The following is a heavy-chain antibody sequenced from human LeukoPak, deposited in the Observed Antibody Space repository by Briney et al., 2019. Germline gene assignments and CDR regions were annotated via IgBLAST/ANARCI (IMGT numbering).Heavy chain of an antibody. CDR1: GFTFSNYA. D-gene: IGHD3-22*01. CDR2: ITGSGDKT. CDR3: ARDGDSSGYYAAFDI. J-gene: IGHJ3*02. Sequence: GGSLRLSCAASGFTFSNYAMHWVRQAPGKGLEWVSAITGSGDKTYYADSVRGRLTVSRDNAKNSLYLQMNSLRDEDTAVYYCARDGDSSGYYAAFDIWGQGTMVTVSS. V-gene: IGHV3-23*01.